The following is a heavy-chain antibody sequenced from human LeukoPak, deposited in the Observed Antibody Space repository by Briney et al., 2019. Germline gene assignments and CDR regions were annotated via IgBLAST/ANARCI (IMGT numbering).Heavy chain of an antibody. J-gene: IGHJ4*02. D-gene: IGHD1-7*01. CDR1: GFTLTSYG. V-gene: IGHV3-23*01. CDR3: ARDRRMRVRGYGKTGTTALDY. Sequence: GGSLRLSCPASGFTLTSYGMSWVRQAPGKGLEWVSGISGSAGSAHYADSVKGRFTISRDNSEKTLYLQMNSLRAEDTAVYFCARDRRMRVRGYGKTGTTALDYWGQGTLVTVSS. CDR2: ISGSAGSA.